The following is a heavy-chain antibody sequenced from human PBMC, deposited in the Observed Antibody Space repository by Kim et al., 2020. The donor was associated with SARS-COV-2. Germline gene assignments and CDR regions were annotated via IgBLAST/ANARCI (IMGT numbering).Heavy chain of an antibody. CDR2: ISGSGGST. V-gene: IGHV3-23*01. Sequence: GGSLRLSCAASGFTFSSYAMSWVRQAPGKGLEWVSAISGSGGSTYYADSVKGRFTISRDNSKNTLYLQMNSLRAEDTAVYYCAKDISSSWYKSPYDYWGQGTLVTVSS. J-gene: IGHJ4*02. CDR1: GFTFSSYA. CDR3: AKDISSSWYKSPYDY. D-gene: IGHD6-13*01.